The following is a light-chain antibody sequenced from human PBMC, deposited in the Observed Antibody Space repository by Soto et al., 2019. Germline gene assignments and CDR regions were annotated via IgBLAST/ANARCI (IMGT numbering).Light chain of an antibody. V-gene: IGLV6-57*04. CDR2: EDN. CDR3: QSYDTSNVV. CDR1: SGSIASNY. J-gene: IGLJ3*02. Sequence: FMLTQPHSVSESPGKTVTISCTRSSGSIASNYVQWYQQRPGSAPTTVIYEDNRRPSGVPDRFSGSIDRSSNSASLTISGLKTEDETDYYCQSYDTSNVVFGGGTKLTVL.